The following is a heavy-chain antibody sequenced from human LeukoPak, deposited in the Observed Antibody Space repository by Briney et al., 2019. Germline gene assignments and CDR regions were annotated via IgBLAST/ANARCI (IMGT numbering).Heavy chain of an antibody. J-gene: IGHJ4*02. Sequence: SETLSLTCAVYGGSFSGYYWSWIRQPPGKGLEWIGEINHSGSTNYNPSLKSRVTISVDTSKNQFSLKLSSVTAADTAVYYCATTVVTPGGYFDYWDQGTLVTVSS. CDR2: INHSGST. D-gene: IGHD4-23*01. CDR1: GGSFSGYY. CDR3: ATTVVTPGGYFDY. V-gene: IGHV4-34*01.